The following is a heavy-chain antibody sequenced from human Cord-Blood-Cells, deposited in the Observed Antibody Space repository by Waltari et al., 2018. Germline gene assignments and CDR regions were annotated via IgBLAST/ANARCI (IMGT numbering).Heavy chain of an antibody. CDR1: GGTFSSYA. V-gene: IGHV1-69*06. D-gene: IGHD6-19*01. Sequence: QVQLVQSGAEVKKPGSSVKVSRKASGGTFSSYAIFGTANYAQKFQGRVTITADKSTSTAYMELSSLRSEDTAVYYCARGSIAVAGTWAFDIWGQGTMVTVSS. CDR3: ARGSIAVAGTWAFDI. CDR2: FGTA. J-gene: IGHJ3*02.